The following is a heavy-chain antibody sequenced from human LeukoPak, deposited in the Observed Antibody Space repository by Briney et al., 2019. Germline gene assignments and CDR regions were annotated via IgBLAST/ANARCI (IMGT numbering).Heavy chain of an antibody. D-gene: IGHD2-2*01. J-gene: IGHJ6*03. CDR2: IKQDGGEE. V-gene: IGHV3-7*01. CDR1: GFIFSTYW. Sequence: GGSLRLSCAASGFIFSTYWMSWVRQAPGKGLEWVANIKQDGGEEHYVDSVKGRFTISRDNAKNSLYLQMNSLRAEDTAVYYCARSLWGCSSTSCYVDNYYYMDVWGKGTTVTVSS. CDR3: ARSLWGCSSTSCYVDNYYYMDV.